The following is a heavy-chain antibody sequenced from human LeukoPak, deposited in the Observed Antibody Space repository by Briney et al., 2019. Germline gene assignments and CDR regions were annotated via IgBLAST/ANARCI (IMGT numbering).Heavy chain of an antibody. CDR1: GFTFSSYA. D-gene: IGHD3-22*01. Sequence: PGRSLRLSCAASGFTFSSYAMHWVRQAPGKGLEWVAVISYDGSNKYYADSVKGRFTISRDNSKNTLYLQMNSLRAEDTAVYYCARDGHYYYDSSGYQDYWGRGTLVTVSS. CDR2: ISYDGSNK. CDR3: ARDGHYYYDSSGYQDY. V-gene: IGHV3-30-3*01. J-gene: IGHJ4*02.